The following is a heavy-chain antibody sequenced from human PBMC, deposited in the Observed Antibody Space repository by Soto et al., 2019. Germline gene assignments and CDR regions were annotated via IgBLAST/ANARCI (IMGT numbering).Heavy chain of an antibody. CDR1: GGSISSSSYY. CDR2: IYYSGST. V-gene: IGHV4-39*01. J-gene: IGHJ4*02. D-gene: IGHD2-15*01. CDR3: AGKLRIDPQYCSGGSCYPSSFDY. Sequence: QLQLQESGPGLVKPSETLSLTCTVSGGSISSSSYYWGWIRQPPGKGLEWIGSIYYSGSTYYNPSLKSRVTISVDTSKNQFSLKLSSVTAADTAVYYCAGKLRIDPQYCSGGSCYPSSFDYWGQGTLVTVSS.